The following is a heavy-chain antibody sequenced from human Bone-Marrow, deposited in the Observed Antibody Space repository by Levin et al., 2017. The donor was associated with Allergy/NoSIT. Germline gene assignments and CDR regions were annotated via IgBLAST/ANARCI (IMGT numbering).Heavy chain of an antibody. Sequence: LSLTCAASGFTFSSYGMFWVRQAPGKGLEWVAIISYDGTNTYYGDSVKGRFTISRDNSKNTVYLQMSSLRAEDTAVYFCAKDKARTRYLESWGQGTLVTVSS. V-gene: IGHV3-30*18. D-gene: IGHD1-14*01. J-gene: IGHJ4*02. CDR1: GFTFSSYG. CDR2: ISYDGTNT. CDR3: AKDKARTRYLES.